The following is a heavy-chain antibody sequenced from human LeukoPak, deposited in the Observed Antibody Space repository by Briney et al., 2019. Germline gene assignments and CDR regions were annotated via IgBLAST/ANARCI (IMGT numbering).Heavy chain of an antibody. CDR1: GDSVSNNRAS. Sequence: ASQTLSLTCAISGDSVSNNRASWGWIRQSPARGLEWLGRTYYRSQWLDDYRPSVRSRITINPDTSKNQFSLQMNSVTPEDTAVYYCVRIRGLGLFDYWGQGTLVTVSS. V-gene: IGHV6-1*01. D-gene: IGHD1-26*01. CDR2: TYYRSQWLD. CDR3: VRIRGLGLFDY. J-gene: IGHJ4*02.